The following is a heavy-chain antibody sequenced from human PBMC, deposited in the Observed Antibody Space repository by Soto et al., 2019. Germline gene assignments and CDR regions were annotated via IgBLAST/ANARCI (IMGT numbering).Heavy chain of an antibody. CDR3: ARVAGGNSIDY. D-gene: IGHD4-4*01. CDR2: INSDGSST. J-gene: IGHJ4*02. V-gene: IGHV3-74*01. Sequence: EVQLVESGGGLVQPGGSLRLSCAASGFTFRTYWMHWVRQSPGKGLVWVSRINSDGSSTNYADSVKGRFTISRDNARSTLSLEMARLRGEDTAVDYCARVAGGNSIDYWGQGTLVTVSS. CDR1: GFTFRTYW.